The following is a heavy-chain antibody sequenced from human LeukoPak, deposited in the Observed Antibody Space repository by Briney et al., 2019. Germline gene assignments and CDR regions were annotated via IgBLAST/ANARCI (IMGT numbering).Heavy chain of an antibody. CDR2: IKSDGTT. Sequence: PGGSLRLSCAASGFTFSMYWMHWVRQPPGKGLVWVSSIKSDGTTDYADSVKGRFTISRDNAKNTVSLQMNSLRPEDTGVYYCTRAPSEIGGYYPEYFRHWGQGTLVTVSS. D-gene: IGHD3-22*01. V-gene: IGHV3-74*01. J-gene: IGHJ1*01. CDR1: GFTFSMYW. CDR3: TRAPSEIGGYYPEYFRH.